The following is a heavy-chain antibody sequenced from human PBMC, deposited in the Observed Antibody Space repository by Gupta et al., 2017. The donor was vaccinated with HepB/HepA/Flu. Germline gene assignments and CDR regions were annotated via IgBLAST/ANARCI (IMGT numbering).Heavy chain of an antibody. V-gene: IGHV6-1*01. D-gene: IGHD5-18*01. Sequence: QVQLQQSGLGLVKPSQILSLTCAISGESVSSNSAAWSWIRQSPSRGLEWLGRTYYRSKWYYDYAPSVKSRISINADTSKNQFSLQLKAVTPEDTAVYYCVREGYSYGSDWFDPWGQGTLVTVSS. CDR2: TYYRSKWYY. CDR1: GESVSSNSAA. J-gene: IGHJ5*02. CDR3: VREGYSYGSDWFDP.